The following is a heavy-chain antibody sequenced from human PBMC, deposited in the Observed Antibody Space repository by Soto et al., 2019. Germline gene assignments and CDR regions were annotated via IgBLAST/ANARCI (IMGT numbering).Heavy chain of an antibody. CDR2: INTDGSGT. V-gene: IGHV3-74*01. Sequence: PGGSLRLSCAASGFTFSSDWMHSVRQAPGKGLVWVSRINTDGSGTTYADSVKGRFTIPRDNAKNTLYLQMNSLRAEDSAVYYCARVAGVNGDYVNWFDPWGQGTLVTVSS. J-gene: IGHJ5*02. CDR3: ARVAGVNGDYVNWFDP. D-gene: IGHD4-17*01. CDR1: GFTFSSDW.